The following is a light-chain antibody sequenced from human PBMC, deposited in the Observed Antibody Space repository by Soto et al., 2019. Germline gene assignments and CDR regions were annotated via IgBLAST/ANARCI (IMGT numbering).Light chain of an antibody. J-gene: IGKJ1*01. Sequence: EIVLTQSPATLSLSPGESATLSCRASQSVSDYLAWYQQKPGQAPRLLIYDSSTRATGIPARFSGSGSGTDFTLTISRLEPEDFAVYFCQQYGSSVWTFGQGTKVDI. CDR3: QQYGSSVWT. CDR2: DSS. CDR1: QSVSDY. V-gene: IGKV3-20*01.